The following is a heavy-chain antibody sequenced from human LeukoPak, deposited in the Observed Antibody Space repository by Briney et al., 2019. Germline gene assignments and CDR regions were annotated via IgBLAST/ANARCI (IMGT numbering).Heavy chain of an antibody. J-gene: IGHJ4*02. D-gene: IGHD3-10*01. CDR1: GLTFSSHW. V-gene: IGHV3-74*01. CDR3: AKDRFSMVRGVEY. CDR2: ITNDGSST. Sequence: GGSLRLSCAASGLTFSSHWMHWVRQAPGKGLVWVSRITNDGSSTTYADSVKGRFTISRDSSKNTLYLQMNSLRAEDTAVYYCAKDRFSMVRGVEYWGQGTQVTVSS.